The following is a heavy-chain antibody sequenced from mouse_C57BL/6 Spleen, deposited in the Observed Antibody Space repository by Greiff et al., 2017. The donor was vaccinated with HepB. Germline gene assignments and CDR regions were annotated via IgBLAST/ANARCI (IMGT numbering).Heavy chain of an antibody. Sequence: VQLQQSGPGLVKPSQSLSLTCSVTGYSITSGYYWNWIRQFPGNKLEWMGYISYDGSNNYNPSLKNRISITRDTSKNQFFLKLNSVTTEDTATYYCAREDGYYGVFYAMDYWGQGTSVTVSS. V-gene: IGHV3-6*01. CDR2: ISYDGSN. CDR3: AREDGYYGVFYAMDY. CDR1: GYSITSGYY. J-gene: IGHJ4*01. D-gene: IGHD2-3*01.